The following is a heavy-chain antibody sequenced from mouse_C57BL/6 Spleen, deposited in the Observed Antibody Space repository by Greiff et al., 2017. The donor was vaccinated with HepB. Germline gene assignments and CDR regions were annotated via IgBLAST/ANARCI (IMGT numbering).Heavy chain of an antibody. J-gene: IGHJ2*01. V-gene: IGHV1-69*01. Sequence: QVQLQQPGAELVMPGASVKLSCKASGYTFTSYWMHWVKQRPGQGLEWIGEIDPSDSYTNYNQKFKGKSTLTVYKSSSTAYMQLSSLTSEDSAVYYCARSLGTRYFDYWGQGTTLTVSS. CDR1: GYTFTSYW. CDR2: IDPSDSYT. CDR3: ARSLGTRYFDY. D-gene: IGHD4-1*01.